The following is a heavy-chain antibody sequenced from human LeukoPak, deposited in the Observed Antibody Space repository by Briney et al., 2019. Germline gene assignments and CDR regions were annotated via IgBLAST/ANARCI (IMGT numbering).Heavy chain of an antibody. D-gene: IGHD6-6*01. CDR3: AREEQLPVGYFDY. CDR1: GFTFSSYA. CDR2: ISYDGSNK. J-gene: IGHJ4*02. V-gene: IGHV3-30-3*01. Sequence: GGSLRLSCAASGFTFSSYAMHWVRQAPGKGPEWVAVISYDGSNKYYADSVKGRFTISRDNSKNTLYLQMNSLRAEDTAVYYCAREEQLPVGYFDYWGQGTLVTVSS.